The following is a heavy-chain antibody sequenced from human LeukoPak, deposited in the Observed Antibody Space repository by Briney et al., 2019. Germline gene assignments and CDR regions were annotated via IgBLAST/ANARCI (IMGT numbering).Heavy chain of an antibody. CDR1: GFTVSSNY. V-gene: IGHV3-66*01. D-gene: IGHD3/OR15-3a*01. J-gene: IGHJ5*02. CDR2: IYSGGST. CDR3: ARAPLEDWLVGWFDP. Sequence: GGSLRLSCAASGFTVSSNYMSWVRQAPGKGLEWVSVIYSGGSTYYADSVKGRFTISRDNSKNTLYLQMNSLRAEDTAVYYCARAPLEDWLVGWFDPWGQGTLVTVSS.